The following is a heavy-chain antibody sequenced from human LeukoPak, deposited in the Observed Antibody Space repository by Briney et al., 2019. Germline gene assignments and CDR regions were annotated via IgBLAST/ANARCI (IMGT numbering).Heavy chain of an antibody. Sequence: GGSLRLSCTASGFTFSTYAMSWVRQAPGEGLEWVSGISGSGGSTYYTDSVKGRFTISRDNSKNTLHLQMSSLRAEDTALYYCVKDRCDRTTCPEVWGQGTLVTVSS. CDR2: ISGSGGST. D-gene: IGHD2-2*01. CDR3: VKDRCDRTTCPEV. V-gene: IGHV3-23*01. CDR1: GFTFSTYA. J-gene: IGHJ4*02.